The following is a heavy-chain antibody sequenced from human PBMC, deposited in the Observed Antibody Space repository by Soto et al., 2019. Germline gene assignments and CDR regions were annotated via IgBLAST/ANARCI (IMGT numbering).Heavy chain of an antibody. CDR2: IYSGGST. CDR1: GFTVSSNY. CDR3: ARDLDWVLYDY. V-gene: IGHV3-53*01. J-gene: IGHJ4*02. Sequence: PGGSLRLSCAASGFTVSSNYMSWVRQAPGKGLEWVSVIYSGGSTYYADSVKGRFTISRDNSKNTLYLQMNSLRDEDTAVYYCARDLDWVLYDYWGQGTRVTVSS. D-gene: IGHD3-3*01.